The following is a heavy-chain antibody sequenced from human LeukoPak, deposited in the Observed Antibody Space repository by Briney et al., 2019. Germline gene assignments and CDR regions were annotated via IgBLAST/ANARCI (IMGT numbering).Heavy chain of an antibody. D-gene: IGHD3-22*01. V-gene: IGHV3-7*01. J-gene: IGHJ5*02. CDR1: GFTFSSDW. CDR3: ARDLGQYYDTSDNWFDP. CDR2: INPDGSEK. Sequence: GGSLRLSCAVSGFTFSSDWMIWVRQAPGKGLEWVANINPDGSEKNYVDSVRGRFTISRDNAKNTLNLQMNSLRAEDTAVYYCARDLGQYYDTSDNWFDPWGQGTLVTVSS.